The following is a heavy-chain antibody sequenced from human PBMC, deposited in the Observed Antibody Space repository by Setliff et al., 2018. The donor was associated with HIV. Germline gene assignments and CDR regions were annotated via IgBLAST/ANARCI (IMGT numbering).Heavy chain of an antibody. CDR2: INPDSRGT. J-gene: IGHJ6*02. D-gene: IGHD1-26*01. V-gene: IGHV1-2*06. CDR1: GYAFTDYS. Sequence: ASVKVSCKTSGYAFTDYSIHWVRQAPGQGLEWVGRINPDSRGTNYAQTFQGRDTMTRDTSVSTAYMELSRLKSDDTAVYYCARDRLSYNFYYYGMDVWGQGTTVTVSS. CDR3: ARDRLSYNFYYYGMDV.